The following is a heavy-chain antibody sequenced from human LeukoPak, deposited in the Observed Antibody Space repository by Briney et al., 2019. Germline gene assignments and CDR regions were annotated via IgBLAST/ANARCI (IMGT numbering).Heavy chain of an antibody. D-gene: IGHD1-26*01. J-gene: IGHJ3*02. V-gene: IGHV4-59*01. CDR1: GGSISSYY. Sequence: PSETLSLTCTVSGGSISSYYWSWIRQPPGKGLEWIGYIYYSGSTNYNPSLKSRVTISVDTSKNQFSLKLSSVTAAGTAVYYCARWDRAFDIWGQGTMVTVSS. CDR3: ARWDRAFDI. CDR2: IYYSGST.